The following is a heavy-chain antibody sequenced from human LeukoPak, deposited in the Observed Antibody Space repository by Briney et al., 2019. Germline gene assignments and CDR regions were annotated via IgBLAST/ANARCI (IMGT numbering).Heavy chain of an antibody. CDR1: GFTFSSYA. CDR2: ISYDGSNK. J-gene: IGHJ4*02. V-gene: IGHV3-30*04. CDR3: ARAQVTWIQLWTEEGIDY. Sequence: PGGSLRLSCAASGFTFSSYAMHWVRQAPGKGLEGVAVISYDGSNKYYADSVKGRFTISRDNSKNTLYLQMNSLRAEDTAVYYCARAQVTWIQLWTEEGIDYWGQGTLVTVSS. D-gene: IGHD5-18*01.